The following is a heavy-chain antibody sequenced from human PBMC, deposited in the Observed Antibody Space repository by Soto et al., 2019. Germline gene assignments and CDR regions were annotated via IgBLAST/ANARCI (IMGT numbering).Heavy chain of an antibody. CDR1: GFTFSSYA. CDR3: ARVFAAGTLYYYGMDV. Sequence: QVQLVESGGGVVQPGRSLRLSCAASGFTFSSYAMHWVRQAPGKGLEWVAVISYDGSNKYYVDSVKGRFTISRDNSKNTLYLQMNSLRAEDTAVYYCARVFAAGTLYYYGMDVWGQGTTVTVSS. J-gene: IGHJ6*02. V-gene: IGHV3-30-3*01. CDR2: ISYDGSNK. D-gene: IGHD6-13*01.